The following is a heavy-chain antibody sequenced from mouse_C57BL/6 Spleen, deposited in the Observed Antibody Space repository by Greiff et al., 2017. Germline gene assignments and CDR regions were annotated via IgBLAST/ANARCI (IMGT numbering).Heavy chain of an antibody. CDR2: IDPSDSYT. Sequence: QVQLQQPGAELVMPGASVKLSCKASGYTFTSYWMHWVKQRPGQGLEWIGDIDPSDSYTNYNQKFKGKSTLTVDKSSSTAYMQLSSLTSEDSAVYYCARNDVWYFDVWGTGTTVTVSS. CDR3: ARNDVWYFDV. CDR1: GYTFTSYW. V-gene: IGHV1-69*01. J-gene: IGHJ1*03. D-gene: IGHD2-12*01.